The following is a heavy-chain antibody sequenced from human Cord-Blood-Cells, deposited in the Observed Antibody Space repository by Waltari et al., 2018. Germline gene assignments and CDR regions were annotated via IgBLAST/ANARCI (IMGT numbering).Heavy chain of an antibody. V-gene: IGHV1-58*01. Sequence: QMQLVQSGPEVKKPGTSVKVSCKASGFTFTSSAVQWVRQAGGQRLAWIGWIVVGSGNTNYAQKFQERVTITRDMSTSTAYMELSSLRSEDTAVYYCAADSEEYYYDSSGYYYAFDIWGQGTMVTVSS. D-gene: IGHD3-22*01. CDR2: IVVGSGNT. CDR1: GFTFTSSA. J-gene: IGHJ3*02. CDR3: AADSEEYYYDSSGYYYAFDI.